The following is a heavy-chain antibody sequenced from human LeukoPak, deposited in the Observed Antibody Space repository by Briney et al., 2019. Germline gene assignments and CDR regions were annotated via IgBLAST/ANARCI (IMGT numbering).Heavy chain of an antibody. J-gene: IGHJ4*02. D-gene: IGHD1-26*01. CDR2: ISSSSSYI. V-gene: IGHV3-21*01. CDR3: AREFLPQARPY. Sequence: KPGGSLRLSCAASGFTFSSYSMNWVRQAPGKGLEWVSSISSSSSYIYYADSVKGRFTISRDNSKNTLYLQMNSLRAEDTAVYYCAREFLPQARPYWGQGTLVTVSS. CDR1: GFTFSSYS.